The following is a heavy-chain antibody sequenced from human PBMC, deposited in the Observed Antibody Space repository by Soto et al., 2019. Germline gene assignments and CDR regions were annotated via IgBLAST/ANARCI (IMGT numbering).Heavy chain of an antibody. CDR3: ARLALAYCGGDCYSNFDY. D-gene: IGHD2-21*02. V-gene: IGHV1-3*01. CDR2: INAGNGNT. J-gene: IGHJ4*02. Sequence: ASVKVSCKASGYTFTSYAMHWVRQAPGQRLEWMGWINAGNGNTKYSQKFQGRVTITRDTSASTAYMELSSLRSEDTAVYYCARLALAYCGGDCYSNFDYWGQGTLVTVSS. CDR1: GYTFTSYA.